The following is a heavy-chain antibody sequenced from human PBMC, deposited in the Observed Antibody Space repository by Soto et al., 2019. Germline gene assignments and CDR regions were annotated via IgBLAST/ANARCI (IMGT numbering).Heavy chain of an antibody. Sequence: SETLSLTCTVSGGSISSGGYYWSWICQHPGKGLEWIGYIYYSGSTYYNPSLKSRVTISVDTSKNQFSLKLSSVTAADTAVYYCARDHYSSGWYDKYYFDYWGQGTLVTVS. D-gene: IGHD6-19*01. CDR3: ARDHYSSGWYDKYYFDY. CDR2: IYYSGST. J-gene: IGHJ4*02. V-gene: IGHV4-31*03. CDR1: GGSISSGGYY.